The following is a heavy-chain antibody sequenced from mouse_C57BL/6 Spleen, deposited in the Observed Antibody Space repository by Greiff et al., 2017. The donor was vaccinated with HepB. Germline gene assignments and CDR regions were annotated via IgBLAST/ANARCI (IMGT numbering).Heavy chain of an antibody. D-gene: IGHD2-3*01. J-gene: IGHJ3*01. V-gene: IGHV1-80*01. Sequence: QVQLQQSGAELVKPGASVKISCKASGYAFSSYWMNWVKQRPGKGLEWIGQIYPGDGDTNYNGKFKGKATLTADKSSSTSYMQLSSLTSEDSAVYFCARSYEGPPEAYWGQGTLVTVSA. CDR3: ARSYEGPPEAY. CDR2: IYPGDGDT. CDR1: GYAFSSYW.